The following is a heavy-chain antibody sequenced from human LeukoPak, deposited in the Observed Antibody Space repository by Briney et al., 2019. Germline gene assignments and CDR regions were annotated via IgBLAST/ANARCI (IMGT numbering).Heavy chain of an antibody. V-gene: IGHV4-4*07. CDR1: GGSSSNYF. Sequence: SETLSLTCTVSGGSSSNYFCTWLRQSAGAGLECSGRIHTSGTTYYNPSLKGRVSMSVDTSKNEFSLRLNSVTAADTAVYYCARDPAGHGRYFDYWGQGALVTVSS. J-gene: IGHJ4*02. CDR2: IHTSGTT. D-gene: IGHD1-14*01. CDR3: ARDPAGHGRYFDY.